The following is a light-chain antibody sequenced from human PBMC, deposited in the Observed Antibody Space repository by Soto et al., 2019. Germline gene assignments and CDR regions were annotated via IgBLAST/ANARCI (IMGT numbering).Light chain of an antibody. CDR1: SSDVGIYDL. J-gene: IGLJ2*01. V-gene: IGLV2-23*02. Sequence: QSVLTQPASVSGSPGQSITISCTGTSSDVGIYDLVSWYQQHPGKAPKLLIYEVNKRPSGVFNRFSGSKSGITASLTISGLQAEDEGDYYCCSYAGSSTQIFGGGTKLTVL. CDR2: EVN. CDR3: CSYAGSSTQI.